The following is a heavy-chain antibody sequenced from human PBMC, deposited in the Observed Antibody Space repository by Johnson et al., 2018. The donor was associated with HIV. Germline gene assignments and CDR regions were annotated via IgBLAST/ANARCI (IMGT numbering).Heavy chain of an antibody. CDR1: GFTFSSYW. D-gene: IGHD4-11*01. CDR3: ARDNEVTNAFDI. CDR2: ISYDGNTK. V-gene: IGHV3-30*03. Sequence: QVQLVESGGGLVQPGGSLRLSCAASGFTFSSYWMSWVRQAPGKGLEWVAVISYDGNTKYYADSVKGRFTISRDNSKKTLYLRMNSLRAEDTAVYYCARDNEVTNAFDIWGQGTMVIVSS. J-gene: IGHJ3*02.